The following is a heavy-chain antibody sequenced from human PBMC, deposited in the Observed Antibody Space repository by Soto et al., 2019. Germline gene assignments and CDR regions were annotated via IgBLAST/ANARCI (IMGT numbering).Heavy chain of an antibody. Sequence: QVQLVQSGAEVKKPGSSVKVSCKASGGTFSTDGIHWVRQAPGQGLEWMGGIIPFFGTVKYAQKFQGRVTMDADKSTSTAYMQLSGLGSEDTAVYYCARRYCSSATCYSIYAFDIWGQGTVVTVSS. CDR2: IIPFFGTV. J-gene: IGHJ3*02. D-gene: IGHD2-2*02. V-gene: IGHV1-69*06. CDR3: ARRYCSSATCYSIYAFDI. CDR1: GGTFSTDG.